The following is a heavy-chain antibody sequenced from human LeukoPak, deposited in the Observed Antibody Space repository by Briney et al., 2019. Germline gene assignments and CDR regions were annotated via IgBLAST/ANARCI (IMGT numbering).Heavy chain of an antibody. D-gene: IGHD2-15*01. V-gene: IGHV1-18*01. CDR3: ARGGANCSGGRCPLNWFDP. CDR2: ISAYNGNT. J-gene: IGHJ5*02. Sequence: ASVELSCKASGYTFTNYGITWVRQAPGQGLEWMGWISAYNGNTNYAQKLQGRVTMTIDKTTSTAYMELRSLRSDDTAVYYCARGGANCSGGRCPLNWFDPWGQGTPVTVSS. CDR1: GYTFTNYG.